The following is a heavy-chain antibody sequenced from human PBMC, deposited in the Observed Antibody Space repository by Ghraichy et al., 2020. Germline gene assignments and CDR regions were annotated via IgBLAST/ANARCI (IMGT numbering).Heavy chain of an antibody. Sequence: SETLSLTCTVSGGSISSYYWSWIRQPPGKGLEWIGYIYYSGSTNYNPSLKSRVTISVDTSKNQFSLKLSSVTAADTAVYYCATTVVTPFAEYFQHWGQGTLVTVSS. V-gene: IGHV4-59*01. D-gene: IGHD4-23*01. CDR1: GGSISSYY. CDR2: IYYSGST. CDR3: ATTVVTPFAEYFQH. J-gene: IGHJ1*01.